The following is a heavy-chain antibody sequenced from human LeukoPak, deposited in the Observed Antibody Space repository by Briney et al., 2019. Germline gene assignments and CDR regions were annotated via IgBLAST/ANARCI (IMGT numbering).Heavy chain of an antibody. Sequence: GGSLRLSCAASGFTFSNYWMHWVRQGPGKGLVWVSRINSAGSITNYADSVKGRFTISRDNDKNTVYLQMNSLRAEDTAVYYCARGDDYSTFDYSGQGTLGTVSS. CDR3: ARGDDYSTFDY. D-gene: IGHD4-11*01. CDR1: GFTFSNYW. J-gene: IGHJ4*02. V-gene: IGHV3-74*01. CDR2: INSAGSIT.